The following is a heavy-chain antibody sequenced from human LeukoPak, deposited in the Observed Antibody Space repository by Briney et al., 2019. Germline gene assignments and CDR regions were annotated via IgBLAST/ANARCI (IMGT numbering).Heavy chain of an antibody. J-gene: IGHJ4*02. Sequence: SQTLSLTCAISGDSVSSNSADWNWIRQSPSRGLEWLGRTYYRSKWYNDYAVSVKSRITINPDTSKNQFSLQLNSVTPEDTAVYYCAIESYDYYDSSGRAYYFDYWGQGTLVTVSS. V-gene: IGHV6-1*01. CDR3: AIESYDYYDSSGRAYYFDY. CDR2: TYYRSKWYN. D-gene: IGHD3-22*01. CDR1: GDSVSSNSAD.